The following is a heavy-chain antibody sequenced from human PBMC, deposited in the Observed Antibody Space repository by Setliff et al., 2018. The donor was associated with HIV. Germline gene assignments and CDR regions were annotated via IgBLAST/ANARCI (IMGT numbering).Heavy chain of an antibody. CDR3: ARAHLTGTTVGLADY. V-gene: IGHV1-18*01. Sequence: ASVKVSCKTSGYTFSSYSLTWLRQAPGQGLEWMGWINTYNGNTYYAQKLQGRVTVTTDTSTSTAYMELSSLRSEDTAVYYCARAHLTGTTVGLADYWGQGTLVTVSS. J-gene: IGHJ4*02. CDR2: INTYNGNT. CDR1: GYTFSSYS. D-gene: IGHD1-7*01.